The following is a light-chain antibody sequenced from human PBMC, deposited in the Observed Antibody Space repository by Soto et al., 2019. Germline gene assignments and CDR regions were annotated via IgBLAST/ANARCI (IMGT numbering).Light chain of an antibody. V-gene: IGKV3-11*01. CDR1: QSVSRY. Sequence: VLTQAPATPSLSSGGIANLSRMSSQSVSRYLAWYQQKPGQAPRLLIYDASNRATVIPDRFSGSGSGTDFTLTIRSLEPEDFAVYYCQKSSNWPQITCGQGTRREIK. J-gene: IGKJ5*01. CDR3: QKSSNWPQIT. CDR2: DAS.